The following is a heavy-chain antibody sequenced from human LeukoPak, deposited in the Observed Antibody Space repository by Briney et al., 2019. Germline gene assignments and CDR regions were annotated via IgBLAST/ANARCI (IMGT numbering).Heavy chain of an antibody. CDR2: IFYSGST. Sequence: KPSETLSLTCTVSGGSISSSSYYWGWIRQPPGKGLEWIGSIFYSGSTYYNPSLKSRVTISVDTSKNQFSLKLSSVTAADTAVYYCARPSSSSSCLDYWGQGALVTVSS. J-gene: IGHJ4*02. CDR3: ARPSSSSSCLDY. CDR1: GGSISSSSYY. V-gene: IGHV4-39*01. D-gene: IGHD6-13*01.